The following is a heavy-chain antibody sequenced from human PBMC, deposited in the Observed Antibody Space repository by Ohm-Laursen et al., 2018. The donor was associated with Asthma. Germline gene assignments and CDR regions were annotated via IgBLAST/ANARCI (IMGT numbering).Heavy chain of an antibody. J-gene: IGHJ6*02. Sequence: GSSVKVSCKASGGTFSSYAISWVRQAPGQGLEWMGGIIPIFGTANYAQKFQGRVTITADESTSTAYMELSSLRSEDTAVYYCARDRRIAARPYYYYGMDVWGQGTTVTVSS. CDR3: ARDRRIAARPYYYYGMDV. CDR1: GGTFSSYA. D-gene: IGHD6-6*01. V-gene: IGHV1-69*01. CDR2: IIPIFGTA.